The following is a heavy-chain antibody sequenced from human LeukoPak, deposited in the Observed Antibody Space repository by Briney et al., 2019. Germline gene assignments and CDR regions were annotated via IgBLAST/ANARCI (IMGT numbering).Heavy chain of an antibody. Sequence: SETLSLTCIVSGGSISSGDYYWSWIRQPPGKGLEWIGYIYYSGSTYYNTSLKSRVTISVDTSKNQFSLKLSSVTAEDTAVYYCARVLVDSSSWYPRPGDPFDIWGQGTMVTVSS. CDR3: ARVLVDSSSWYPRPGDPFDI. CDR2: IYYSGST. J-gene: IGHJ3*02. D-gene: IGHD6-13*01. CDR1: GGSISSGDYY. V-gene: IGHV4-30-4*01.